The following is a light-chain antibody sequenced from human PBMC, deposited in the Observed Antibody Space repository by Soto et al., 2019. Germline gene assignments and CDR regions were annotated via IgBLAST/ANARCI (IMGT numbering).Light chain of an antibody. CDR2: DAS. V-gene: IGKV1-33*01. CDR3: QQDDNLRIT. J-gene: IGKJ3*01. Sequence: DIQMTQSPSSLSASVGDRVTITCQASQDMSNYLNWYQQKPEKANKLLIYDASNLETGVPSRFSGSGSGTDFTFTISSLQAEDIATDYCQQDDNLRITFGPGTKVDIK. CDR1: QDMSNY.